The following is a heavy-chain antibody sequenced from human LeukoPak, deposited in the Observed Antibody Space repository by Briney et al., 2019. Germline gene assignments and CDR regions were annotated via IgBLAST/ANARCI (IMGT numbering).Heavy chain of an antibody. D-gene: IGHD4-17*01. CDR1: GGSISSYY. V-gene: IGHV4-4*09. Sequence: SETLSLTCTVSGGSISSYYWSWIRQPPGEGLEWIGYIYTSGSTNYNPSLKSRVTISVDTSKNQFSLKLSSVTAADTAVYYCARQIHDYAYDYYYYYYMDVWGKGTTVTVSS. CDR2: IYTSGST. CDR3: ARQIHDYAYDYYYYYYMDV. J-gene: IGHJ6*03.